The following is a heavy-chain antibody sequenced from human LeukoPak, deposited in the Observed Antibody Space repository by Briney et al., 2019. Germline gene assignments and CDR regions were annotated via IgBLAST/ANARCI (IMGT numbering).Heavy chain of an antibody. CDR2: IYYTGST. D-gene: IGHD5-12*01. Sequence: PSETLSLTCTVSGGSISNYYWSWIRQPPGPGLEWIGYIYYTGSTSYNPSLKSRVIMSVDTSQNQFSLKLRSVTAADTAVYYCAREDSGYDYSPFYYWGQGILVTVSS. CDR1: GGSISNYY. CDR3: AREDSGYDYSPFYY. J-gene: IGHJ4*02. V-gene: IGHV4-59*01.